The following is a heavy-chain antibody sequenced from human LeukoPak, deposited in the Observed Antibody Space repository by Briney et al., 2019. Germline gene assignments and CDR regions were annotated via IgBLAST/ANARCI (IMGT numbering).Heavy chain of an antibody. CDR3: AKKGDLVGSGYYHDY. J-gene: IGHJ4*02. CDR2: ISYGGSSE. V-gene: IGHV3-30*18. CDR1: GFIFNNYG. D-gene: IGHD3-22*01. Sequence: GRSLRLSCAASGFIFNNYGMHWVRQAPGKGLEWVAVISYGGSSEYYADSVRGRFTISRDNSKNTLYLQMNSLRAEDTAVYYCAKKGDLVGSGYYHDYWGQGTLVTVSS.